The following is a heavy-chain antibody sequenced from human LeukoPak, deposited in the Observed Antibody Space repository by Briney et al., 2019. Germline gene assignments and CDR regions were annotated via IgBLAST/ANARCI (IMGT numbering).Heavy chain of an antibody. D-gene: IGHD3-10*01. Sequence: PSETLSLTCTVSGGSVSSGSYSWSWIRQPPGKGLEWIGYIFYSGSANYNPSLKSRVTISVDTSKNQFSLILTSVTAADTAVYYCARVRYGSGSYYFDNWGQGTLVTVSS. J-gene: IGHJ4*02. CDR3: ARVRYGSGSYYFDN. CDR1: GGSVSSGSYS. CDR2: IFYSGSA. V-gene: IGHV4-61*01.